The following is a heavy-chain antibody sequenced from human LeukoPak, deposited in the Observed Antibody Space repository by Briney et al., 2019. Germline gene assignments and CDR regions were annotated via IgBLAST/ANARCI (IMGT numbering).Heavy chain of an antibody. J-gene: IGHJ4*02. CDR3: TTQGHHYDRSGYNFVDY. D-gene: IGHD3-22*01. CDR2: MKNKADGGTT. Sequence: GGSLRLSCAASGFTFSSYGMSWVRQAPGKGLEWVCRMKNKADGGTTDCAAPVKGRSTISRDDSRNTVYLQMNSLKTEDTAVYYCTTQGHHYDRSGYNFVDYWGQGALVTVSS. V-gene: IGHV3-15*01. CDR1: GFTFSSYG.